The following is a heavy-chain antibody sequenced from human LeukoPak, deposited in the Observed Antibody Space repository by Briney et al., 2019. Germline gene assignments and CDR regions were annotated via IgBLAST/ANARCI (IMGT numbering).Heavy chain of an antibody. CDR2: INHSGST. Sequence: SETLSLTCAVYGGSFSGYYWSWIRQPPGKGPEWIGEINHSGSTNYNPSLKSRVTISVDTSKNQFSLKLSSVTAADTAVYYCARASGLRYFDWSRKNWFDPWGQGTLVTVSS. CDR1: GGSFSGYY. D-gene: IGHD3-9*01. V-gene: IGHV4-34*01. J-gene: IGHJ5*02. CDR3: ARASGLRYFDWSRKNWFDP.